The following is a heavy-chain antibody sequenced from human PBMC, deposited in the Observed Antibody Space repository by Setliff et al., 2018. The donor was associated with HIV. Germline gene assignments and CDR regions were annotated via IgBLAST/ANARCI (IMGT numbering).Heavy chain of an antibody. CDR2: LNTETGNS. Sequence: ASVKVSCKASGYTLTTYGISWVRQAPGQGLQWMGWLNTETGNSMYAQGFTGRFAFSLDTSVSTAFLQINSLKAEDTAMYYCARVGSYWSTFDYWGQGALVTVSS. CDR3: ARVGSYWSTFDY. J-gene: IGHJ4*02. V-gene: IGHV7-4-1*02. D-gene: IGHD1-26*01. CDR1: GYTLTTYG.